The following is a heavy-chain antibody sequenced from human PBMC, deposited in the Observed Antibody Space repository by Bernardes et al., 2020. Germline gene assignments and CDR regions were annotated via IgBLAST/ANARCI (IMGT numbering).Heavy chain of an antibody. Sequence: ASVKVSCKASGYTFTSYGISWVRQAPGQGLEWLGWNSASNGNTNYAQKLQGRVTMTTDTSTSTAYMELRSLRSDDTAVYYCARGDFGGVIVVMAFDIWGQGTMVTVSS. CDR3: ARGDFGGVIVVMAFDI. V-gene: IGHV1-18*01. CDR1: GYTFTSYG. J-gene: IGHJ3*02. CDR2: NSASNGNT. D-gene: IGHD3-16*02.